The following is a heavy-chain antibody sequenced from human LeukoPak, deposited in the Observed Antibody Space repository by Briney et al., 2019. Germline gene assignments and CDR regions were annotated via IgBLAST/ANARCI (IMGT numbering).Heavy chain of an antibody. D-gene: IGHD3/OR15-3a*01. CDR3: ARASWTGYYPYYYYYMDV. Sequence: PGGSLRLSCAASGFTFSSYEMNWVRQAPGKGLEWASYISSSGSTIYYADSVKGRFTISRDNAKNSLYLQMNSLRAEDTAVYYCARASWTGYYPYYYYYMDVWGKGTTVTVSS. CDR1: GFTFSSYE. V-gene: IGHV3-48*03. CDR2: ISSSGSTI. J-gene: IGHJ6*03.